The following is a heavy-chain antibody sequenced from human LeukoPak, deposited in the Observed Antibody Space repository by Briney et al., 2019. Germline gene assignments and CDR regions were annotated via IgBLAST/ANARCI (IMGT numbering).Heavy chain of an antibody. D-gene: IGHD1-26*01. CDR3: ARDDDGIEY. CDR1: AYTLTGYY. CDR2: INPKGGGT. V-gene: IGHV1-2*02. Sequence: ASVMVACKAAAYTLTGYYIQWVRQAAGQVLEWMGWINPKGGGTNYAQKLQGTVTMRRETSISTAYMELTSLTSDDTAVYYCARDDDGIEYWGQGALVIVSS. J-gene: IGHJ4*02.